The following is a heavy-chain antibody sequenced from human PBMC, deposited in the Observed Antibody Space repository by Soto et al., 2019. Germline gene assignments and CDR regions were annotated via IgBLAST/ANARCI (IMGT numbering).Heavy chain of an antibody. V-gene: IGHV5-51*01. CDR3: ARRVVVTAISRYYFDY. CDR1: GYSFTSYW. D-gene: IGHD2-21*02. J-gene: IGHJ4*02. Sequence: PGESLKISCKGSGYSFTSYWIGWVRQMPGKGLEWMGIIYPGDSDTRYSPSFQGQVTISADKSISTAYLQWSSLKASDTAMYYCARRVVVTAISRYYFDYWGQGTLVTVSS. CDR2: IYPGDSDT.